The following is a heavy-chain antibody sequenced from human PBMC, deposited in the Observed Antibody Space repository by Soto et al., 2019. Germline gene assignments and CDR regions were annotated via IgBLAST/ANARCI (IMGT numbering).Heavy chain of an antibody. CDR1: GFTFSSCA. CDR2: ISGSGGST. Sequence: EVQLLESGGGLVQPGGSLRLSCAASGFTFSSCAMSWVRQAPGKGLEWVSAISGSGGSTYYADSVKGRFTISRDNSKNTLYLQMNSLRAEDTAVYYCAKDGRSCSWAKSFDYWGQGTLVTVSS. D-gene: IGHD6-13*01. J-gene: IGHJ4*02. V-gene: IGHV3-23*01. CDR3: AKDGRSCSWAKSFDY.